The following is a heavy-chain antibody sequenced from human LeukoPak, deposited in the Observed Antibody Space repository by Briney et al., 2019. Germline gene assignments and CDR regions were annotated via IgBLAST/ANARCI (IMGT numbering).Heavy chain of an antibody. CDR2: ISDDGSGT. CDR3: ATDRERDPSVYYLV. Sequence: PGGSLRLSCAASGFTFSDYAMSWVRQASGQGLEWVSTISDDGSGTYYADSVKGRFTISRDNSKNTLFLQINSLRAEDSAVYYCATDRERDPSVYYLVGGQGTLITVSS. V-gene: IGHV3-23*01. J-gene: IGHJ4*02. CDR1: GFTFSDYA. D-gene: IGHD3-22*01.